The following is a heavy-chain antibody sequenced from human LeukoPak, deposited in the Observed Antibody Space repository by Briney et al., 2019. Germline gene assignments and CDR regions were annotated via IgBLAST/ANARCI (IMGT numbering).Heavy chain of an antibody. V-gene: IGHV4-34*01. CDR3: ARSPAGGYSYGYDY. Sequence: SETLSLTCAVYGGSFSGYYWSWIRQPPGKGLEWIGEINHSGSTNYNPSLKSRVTISVDTSKNQFSLKLSSVTAADTAVYYCARSPAGGYSYGYDYWGQGTLVTVSS. CDR1: GGSFSGYY. CDR2: INHSGST. J-gene: IGHJ4*02. D-gene: IGHD5-18*01.